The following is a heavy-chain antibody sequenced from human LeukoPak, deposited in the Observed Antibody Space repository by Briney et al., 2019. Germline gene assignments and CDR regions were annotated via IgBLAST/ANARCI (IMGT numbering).Heavy chain of an antibody. CDR2: ISHSGTYI. V-gene: IGHV3-21*01. D-gene: IGHD6-19*01. Sequence: GGSLRLSCVVSGFTLSSSEMNWVRQAPGKGLGWVSSISHSGTYIYYADSVKGRFTLSRDTSKNSLFLQMNSLRAEDTAVYYCAREAVPGTGWFDPWGQGTLVTVSS. CDR1: GFTLSSSE. CDR3: AREAVPGTGWFDP. J-gene: IGHJ5*02.